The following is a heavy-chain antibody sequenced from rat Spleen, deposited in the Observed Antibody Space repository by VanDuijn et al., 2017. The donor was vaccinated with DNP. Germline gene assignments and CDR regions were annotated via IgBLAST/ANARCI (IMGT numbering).Heavy chain of an antibody. CDR1: GFTFSDYN. CDR2: ILYDGSIT. Sequence: EVQLVESGGGLVQPGRSLKLSCVASGFTFSDYNMAWVRQVPKKRLEWVATILYDGSITYYGDSVKGRFTVSRDNAKSTLYLQMDSLRSEDTATNYCARGGRSYFDYWGQGVMVTVSS. J-gene: IGHJ2*01. V-gene: IGHV5-7*01. D-gene: IGHD1-11*01. CDR3: ARGGRSYFDY.